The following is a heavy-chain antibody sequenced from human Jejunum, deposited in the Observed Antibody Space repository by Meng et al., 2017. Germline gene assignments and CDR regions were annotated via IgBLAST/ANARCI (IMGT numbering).Heavy chain of an antibody. D-gene: IGHD3-3*01. CDR2: ISTSGTTR. CDR1: GSTFSSSE. V-gene: IGHV3-48*03. J-gene: IGHJ3*02. CDR3: ARESPAIQYAFDI. Sequence: SLKISCAASGSTFSSSEMHWVRQAAGKGLELVSYISTSGTTRHYADSVKGRFTISRDNAKNSLYLQMNSLRAEDTALYYCARESPAIQYAFDIWGQGTMVTVSS.